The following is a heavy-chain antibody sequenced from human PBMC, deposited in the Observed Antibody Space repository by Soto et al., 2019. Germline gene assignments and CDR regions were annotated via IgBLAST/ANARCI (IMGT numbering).Heavy chain of an antibody. CDR1: GFTFSDHA. CDR2: VSYDGSNK. J-gene: IGHJ2*01. CDR3: ARGTYCGGDCFPVQVSKWYFDL. Sequence: QVQLVESGGGVVQPGRSLRLSCAASGFTFSDHAMHWVRQAPGKGLEWVAVVSYDGSNKYYAESVKGRFTISRDNSKTTLYLQMNSLRPEDTALYYCARGTYCGGDCFPVQVSKWYFDLWGRGTLVIVSS. D-gene: IGHD2-21*02. V-gene: IGHV3-30-3*01.